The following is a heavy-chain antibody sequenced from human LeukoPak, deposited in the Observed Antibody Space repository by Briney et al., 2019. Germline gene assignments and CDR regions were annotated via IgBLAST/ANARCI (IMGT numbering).Heavy chain of an antibody. Sequence: SETLSLTCAVYGGSFSGYYWSWIRQPPGKGLEWIGEINHSGSTNYNPSLKSRVTISVDTSKNQFSLKLSSVTAADTAVYYCARAGTFYYYYYYRDVGGKGTTVTVSS. CDR2: INHSGST. V-gene: IGHV4-34*01. D-gene: IGHD1-1*01. CDR1: GGSFSGYY. J-gene: IGHJ6*03. CDR3: ARAGTFYYYYYYRDV.